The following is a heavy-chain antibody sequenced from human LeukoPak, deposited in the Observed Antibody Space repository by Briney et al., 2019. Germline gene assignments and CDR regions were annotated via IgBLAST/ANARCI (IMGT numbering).Heavy chain of an antibody. CDR2: IKQDGSEK. V-gene: IGHV3-7*01. CDR3: ARRNIARESFDI. Sequence: PGGSLRLSCAASGFTFSSCWMSWVRQAPGKGLEWVANIKQDGSEKYYVDSVKGRFTISSDNAKNSLYLQMNSLRAEDTAVYYCARRNIARESFDIWGQGTMVTVSS. CDR1: GFTFSSCW. D-gene: IGHD1/OR15-1a*01. J-gene: IGHJ3*02.